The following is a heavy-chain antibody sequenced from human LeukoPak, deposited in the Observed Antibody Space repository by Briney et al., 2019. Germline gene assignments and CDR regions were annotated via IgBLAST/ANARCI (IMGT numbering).Heavy chain of an antibody. CDR3: ARDRSGYSSGWSYYYYYYMDV. D-gene: IGHD6-19*01. J-gene: IGHJ6*03. CDR2: IYSGGST. Sequence: GGSLRLSCAASGFTVSSNYMSWVRQAPGKGLEWVSVIYSGGSTYYADSVKGRFTISRDNSKSTLYIQMNSLRAEDTAVYYCARDRSGYSSGWSYYYYYYMDVWGKGTTVTISS. CDR1: GFTVSSNY. V-gene: IGHV3-53*01.